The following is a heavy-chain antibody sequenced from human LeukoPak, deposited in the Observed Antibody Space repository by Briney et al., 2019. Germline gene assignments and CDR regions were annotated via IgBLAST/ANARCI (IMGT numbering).Heavy chain of an antibody. CDR1: GYRFSDYW. CDR3: ARRVSTSPLFES. V-gene: IGHV5-51*01. CDR2: IYPGDSDT. Sequence: HGESLKISCKGSGYRFSDYWIGWVRQMPGKGLEWVGIIYPGDSDTRYSPSFQGQVTIWADKSITTAYLQWSGLKASDTAMYYCARRVSTSPLFESWGQGTLVTVSS. D-gene: IGHD5/OR15-5a*01. J-gene: IGHJ4*02.